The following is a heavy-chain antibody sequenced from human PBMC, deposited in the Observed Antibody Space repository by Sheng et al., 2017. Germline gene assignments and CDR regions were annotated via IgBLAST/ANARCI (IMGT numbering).Heavy chain of an antibody. V-gene: IGHV4-34*01. CDR3: ARGPILDYGDKPYYLDY. J-gene: IGHJ4*02. CDR2: INHSGST. D-gene: IGHD4-17*01. Sequence: QVQLQQWGAGLLKPSETLSLTCAVYGGSFSGYYWSWIRQPPGKGLEWIGEINHSGSTNYNPSLKSRVTISVDTSKNQFSLKLSSVTAADTAVYYCARGPILDYGDKPYYLDYWGQGTLVTVSS. CDR1: GGSFSGYY.